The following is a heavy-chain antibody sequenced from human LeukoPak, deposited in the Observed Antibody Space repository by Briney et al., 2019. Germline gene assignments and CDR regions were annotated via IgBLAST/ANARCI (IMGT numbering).Heavy chain of an antibody. J-gene: IGHJ4*02. CDR1: GDSISSGGLY. CDR2: IQVSGIT. Sequence: PSQTLSLTCTVSGDSISSGGLYWSWIRQTPGKGLEWIGYIQVSGITNYNPSLNGRVTISLETSKNQVSLKLSSVTAADTAVYYCARGLTFGGFDYWGQGTLVTVSS. D-gene: IGHD3-16*01. CDR3: ARGLTFGGFDY. V-gene: IGHV4-61*08.